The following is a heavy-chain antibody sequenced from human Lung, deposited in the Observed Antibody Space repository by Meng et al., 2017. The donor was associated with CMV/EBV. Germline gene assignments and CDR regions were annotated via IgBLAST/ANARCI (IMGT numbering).Heavy chain of an antibody. Sequence: SETLSLTCTVSGGSISSSSYYWGWLRQPPGKGLEWIGSIYYSGYTYYNLSLKSRVSISVDTSKNQFSLKMSSVTAADTAVYYCARILKRLGLDYWGQGSLVTVSS. CDR1: GGSISSSSYY. J-gene: IGHJ4*02. CDR2: IYYSGYT. CDR3: ARILKRLGLDY. V-gene: IGHV4-39*01. D-gene: IGHD2-15*01.